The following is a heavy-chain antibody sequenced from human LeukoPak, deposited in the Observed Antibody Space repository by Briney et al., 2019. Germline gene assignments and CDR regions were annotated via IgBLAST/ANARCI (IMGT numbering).Heavy chain of an antibody. CDR1: GGSISSSSYY. CDR2: IYYSGST. J-gene: IGHJ4*02. Sequence: PSETLSLTCTVSGGSISSSSYYWGWIRQPPGKGLEWIGSIYYSGSTYYNPSLKSRDTISVDTSKNQFSLKLSSVTAADTAVYYCARRTPAGNYFDSWGEGTLVTVSS. V-gene: IGHV4-39*01. D-gene: IGHD6-13*01. CDR3: ARRTPAGNYFDS.